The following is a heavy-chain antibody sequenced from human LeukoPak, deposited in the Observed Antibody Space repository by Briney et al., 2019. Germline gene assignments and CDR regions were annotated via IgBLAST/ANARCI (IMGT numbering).Heavy chain of an antibody. CDR2: MYSGGST. D-gene: IGHD3-10*01. V-gene: IGHV3-66*04. CDR1: TFTVSTNY. CDR3: ASQPYYYFDY. J-gene: IGHJ4*02. Sequence: GSLRLSCAASTFTVSTNYMTWVRQAPGKGLEWVSVMYSGGSTYYADSVKGRFTISRDNSKNTLYLQMNSLRAEDTAVYYCASQPYYYFDYWGQGTLVTV.